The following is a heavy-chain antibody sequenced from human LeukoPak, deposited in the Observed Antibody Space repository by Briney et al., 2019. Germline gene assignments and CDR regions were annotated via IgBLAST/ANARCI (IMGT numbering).Heavy chain of an antibody. CDR2: INSDGSST. CDR1: GLTFSSYR. D-gene: IGHD2-15*01. V-gene: IGHV3-74*01. Sequence: GGSLRLSCADSGLTFSSYRMHWVRQAPGKGLVWVSRINSDGSSTSYADSVRGRFTISRDNAKNTLYLQMKSLRAEDTAVYYCARSNHCSGGSCYSAWFDPWGQGTLVTVSS. J-gene: IGHJ5*02. CDR3: ARSNHCSGGSCYSAWFDP.